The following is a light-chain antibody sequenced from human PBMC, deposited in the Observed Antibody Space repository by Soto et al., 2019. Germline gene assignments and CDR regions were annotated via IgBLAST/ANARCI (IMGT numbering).Light chain of an antibody. V-gene: IGKV1-5*03. CDR2: GAS. Sequence: DVQMTQSPSTLSASVGDRVTVTCRASQDLRGWLAWYQQKPGQAPKLLIYGASTLERGVPARFSGSGDGTEFTLTIHSRQPDDSGIYYCQQYISTRTFGDGTKVEVK. CDR1: QDLRGW. J-gene: IGKJ1*01. CDR3: QQYISTRT.